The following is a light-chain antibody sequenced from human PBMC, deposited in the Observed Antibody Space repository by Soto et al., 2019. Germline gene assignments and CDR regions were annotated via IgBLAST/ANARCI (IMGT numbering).Light chain of an antibody. V-gene: IGKV3-20*01. CDR2: GTS. CDR3: HQYGNSPQT. CDR1: ESVSSNY. J-gene: IGKJ1*01. Sequence: EIVLTQSPGTLSLSPGEGATLSCRASESVSSNYLAWYQLKPGQAPRLLIYGTSIRAAGIPDRFSGSGSGTDFTLTISRLDHEDFAVYYCHQYGNSPQTFGQGTKVDIK.